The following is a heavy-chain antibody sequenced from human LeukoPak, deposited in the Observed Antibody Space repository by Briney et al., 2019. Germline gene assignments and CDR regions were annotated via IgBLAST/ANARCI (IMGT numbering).Heavy chain of an antibody. CDR2: INSDGSST. J-gene: IGHJ4*02. Sequence: GGSLRLSCAASGFTFSSYWMYWVRQAPGKGLVWVSRINSDGSSTSYADSVKGRFTISRDNAKNTLYLQMNSLRAEDTAVYYCARVIAVAGNYYFDYWGQGTLVTVSS. CDR1: GFTFSSYW. V-gene: IGHV3-74*01. D-gene: IGHD6-19*01. CDR3: ARVIAVAGNYYFDY.